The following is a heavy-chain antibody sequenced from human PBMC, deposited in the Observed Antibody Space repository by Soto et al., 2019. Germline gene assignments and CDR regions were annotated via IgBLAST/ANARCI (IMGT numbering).Heavy chain of an antibody. CDR3: AKASPAATKYYDYYGMDV. CDR2: ISGSGGST. V-gene: IGHV3-23*01. D-gene: IGHD2-15*01. Sequence: GGSLRLSCAASGFTFSSYAMSWVRQAPGKGLEWVSAISGSGGSTYYADSVKGRFTISRDNSKNTLYLQMNSLRAEDTAVYYCAKASPAATKYYDYYGMDVWGQGTTVTVSS. CDR1: GFTFSSYA. J-gene: IGHJ6*02.